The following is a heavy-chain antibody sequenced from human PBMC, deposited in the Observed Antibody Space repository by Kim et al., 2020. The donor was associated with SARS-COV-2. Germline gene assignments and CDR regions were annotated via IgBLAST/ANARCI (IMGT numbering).Heavy chain of an antibody. Sequence: GGSLRLSCAASGFTFSSYEMNWVRQAPGKGLEWVSYISSSGSTIYYADSVKGRFTISRDNAKNSLYLQMNSLRAEDTAVYYCARGAPSGSYSYYYYGMDVWGQGTTVTVSS. CDR3: ARGAPSGSYSYYYYGMDV. D-gene: IGHD1-26*01. V-gene: IGHV3-48*03. CDR1: GFTFSSYE. J-gene: IGHJ6*02. CDR2: ISSSGSTI.